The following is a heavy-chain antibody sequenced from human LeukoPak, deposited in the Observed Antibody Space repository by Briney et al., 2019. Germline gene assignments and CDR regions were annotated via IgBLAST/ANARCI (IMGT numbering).Heavy chain of an antibody. CDR2: ISSGGTII. J-gene: IGHJ4*02. CDR1: GITFSDYS. D-gene: IGHD4-17*01. CDR3: AKGRKYGDYGPDYFDY. V-gene: IGHV3-48*04. Sequence: GGSLRLSCAASGITFSDYSMNWVRQAPGKGLEWVSFISSGGTIIYYTDSVKGRFTISRDNAKNSLYLQMNSLRAEDTAVYYCAKGRKYGDYGPDYFDYWGQGTLVTVSS.